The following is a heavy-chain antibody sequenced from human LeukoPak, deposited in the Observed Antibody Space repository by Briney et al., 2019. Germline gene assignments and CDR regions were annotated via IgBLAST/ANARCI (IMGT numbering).Heavy chain of an antibody. Sequence: PSGGSLRLSCAASGFAFSSYAMSWVRQAPGKGLEWVSVTSGSGGNPYYADSVKGRFTISRDNSKNTLYLHMNSLRAEDTALYYCAKETGIILVRGAVDYWGQGTLVTVS. V-gene: IGHV3-23*01. CDR3: AKETGIILVRGAVDY. CDR1: GFAFSSYA. J-gene: IGHJ4*02. CDR2: TSGSGGNP. D-gene: IGHD3-10*01.